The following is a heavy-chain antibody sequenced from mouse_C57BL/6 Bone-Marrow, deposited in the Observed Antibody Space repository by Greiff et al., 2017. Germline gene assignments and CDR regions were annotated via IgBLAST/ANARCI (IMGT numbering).Heavy chain of an antibody. D-gene: IGHD2-1*01. J-gene: IGHJ2*01. CDR2: IHPNSGST. CDR3: AREKSYGNYYFDY. Sequence: QVQLQQPGAELVKPGASVKLSCKASGYNFTSYWMHWVKQRPGQGLEWIGMIHPNSGSTNYNEKFKSKATLTVDKSSSTAYMQLSSLTSEDSAVYYCAREKSYGNYYFDYWGQGTTLTVSS. CDR1: GYNFTSYW. V-gene: IGHV1-64*01.